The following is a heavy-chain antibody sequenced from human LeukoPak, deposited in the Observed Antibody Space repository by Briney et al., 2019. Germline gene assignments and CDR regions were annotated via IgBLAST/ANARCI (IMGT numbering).Heavy chain of an antibody. CDR3: ARDGGRDTGYSDV. CDR2: IYGDGTT. CDR1: GFTVSSKY. Sequence: GGSLRLSCAASGFTVSSKYMSWVRQAPGKGLEWVAAIYGDGTTYYADSVRGRFTISRDSFKNTLDLQMNRLRAEDTAVYYCARDGGRDTGYSDVWGQGTTVTVSS. D-gene: IGHD5-12*01. V-gene: IGHV3-53*01. J-gene: IGHJ6*02.